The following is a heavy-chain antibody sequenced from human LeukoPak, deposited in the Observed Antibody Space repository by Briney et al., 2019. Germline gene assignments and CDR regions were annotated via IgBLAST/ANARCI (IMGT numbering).Heavy chain of an antibody. CDR3: AREVVVAATLDAFDV. Sequence: SETLSLTCTVSGGSISSGDYYWTWIRQPPGKGLGWIGYIYYSGSTYYNPSLKSRVTISIDTSKNQFSLKLSSVTAADTAVYYCAREVVVAATLDAFDVWGQGTMVTVSS. J-gene: IGHJ3*01. CDR2: IYYSGST. CDR1: GGSISSGDYY. V-gene: IGHV4-30-4*01. D-gene: IGHD2-15*01.